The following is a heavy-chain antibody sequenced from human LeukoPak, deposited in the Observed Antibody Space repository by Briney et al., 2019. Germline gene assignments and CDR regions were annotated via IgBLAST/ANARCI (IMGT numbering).Heavy chain of an antibody. D-gene: IGHD3-3*01. J-gene: IGHJ6*02. CDR1: GGTFSSYA. Sequence: SVKVSCKASGGTFSSYAICWVRQAPGQGLEWMGRIIPILGIANYAQKFQGRVTITADKSTSTAYMELSSLRSEDTAVYYCARKFWERRERYYYGMDVWGQGTTVTVSS. V-gene: IGHV1-69*04. CDR3: ARKFWERRERYYYGMDV. CDR2: IIPILGIA.